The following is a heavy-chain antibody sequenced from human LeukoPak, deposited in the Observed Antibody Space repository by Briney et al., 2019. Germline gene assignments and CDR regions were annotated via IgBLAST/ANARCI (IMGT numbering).Heavy chain of an antibody. Sequence: PGGSLRLSCAASGFTFSSYVMSWVRQAPGKWLEWVSAISPNGDATYYADSAKGRFTISRDNSKNTLYLQMNSLRADDAAVYSCAKDLFSGAWYWRGFDYWGQGTLVTVSS. CDR2: ISPNGDAT. V-gene: IGHV3-23*01. D-gene: IGHD6-19*01. J-gene: IGHJ4*02. CDR3: AKDLFSGAWYWRGFDY. CDR1: GFTFSSYV.